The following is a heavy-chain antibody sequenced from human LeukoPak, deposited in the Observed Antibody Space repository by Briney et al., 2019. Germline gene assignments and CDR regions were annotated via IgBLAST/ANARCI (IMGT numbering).Heavy chain of an antibody. D-gene: IGHD1-26*01. V-gene: IGHV3-23*01. Sequence: GGSLRLSCAASGFTFSSYWMSWVRQAPGKGLEWVSAISSGRGSTYYADSLKGRFTVSRDNSKNTLYLQMNSLRAEDTAVYFCAKDVDSGNYYSYFDYWGQGSLVTVSS. CDR1: GFTFSSYW. CDR3: AKDVDSGNYYSYFDY. CDR2: ISSGRGST. J-gene: IGHJ4*02.